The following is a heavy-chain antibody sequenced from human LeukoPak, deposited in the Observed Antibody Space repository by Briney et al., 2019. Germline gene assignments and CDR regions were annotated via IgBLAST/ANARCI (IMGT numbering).Heavy chain of an antibody. J-gene: IGHJ4*02. CDR2: IWYDGSNK. D-gene: IGHD3-22*01. CDR3: ARDHVDYYDSSGLPGY. Sequence: GRSLRLSCAASGFTFSSYGMHWVRQAPGKGLEWVAVIWYDGSNKYYADSVKGRFTISRDNSKNTLYLQMNSLRAEDTAVYYCARDHVDYYDSSGLPGYWGQGTLVTASS. CDR1: GFTFSSYG. V-gene: IGHV3-33*01.